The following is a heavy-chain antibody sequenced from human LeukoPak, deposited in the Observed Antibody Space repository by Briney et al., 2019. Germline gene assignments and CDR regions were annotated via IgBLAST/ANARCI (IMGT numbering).Heavy chain of an antibody. CDR2: ISGSGGST. Sequence: TGGSLRLSCAASGFTFSSYAMSWVRQAPGKGLEWVSAISGSGGSTYYADSVKGRFTISRDNSKNTLYLQMNSLRAEDTAVYYCAKDGDPNWGSRIEADYFDYWGQGTLVTVSS. J-gene: IGHJ4*02. CDR3: AKDGDPNWGSRIEADYFDY. D-gene: IGHD7-27*01. V-gene: IGHV3-23*01. CDR1: GFTFSSYA.